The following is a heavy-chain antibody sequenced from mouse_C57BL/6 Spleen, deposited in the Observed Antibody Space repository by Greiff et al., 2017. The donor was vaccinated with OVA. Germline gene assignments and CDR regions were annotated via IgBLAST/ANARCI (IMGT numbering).Heavy chain of an antibody. CDR3: ARLGAQATGWFAY. CDR1: GYTFTSYW. V-gene: IGHV1-69*01. Sequence: QVQLQQPGAELVMPGASVKLSCKASGYTFTSYWMHWVKQRPGQGLEWIGEIDPSDSYTNYNQKFKGKSTLTVDKSSSTAYMQLSSLTSEDSAVYYCARLGAQATGWFAYWGQGTLVTVSA. D-gene: IGHD3-2*02. J-gene: IGHJ3*01. CDR2: IDPSDSYT.